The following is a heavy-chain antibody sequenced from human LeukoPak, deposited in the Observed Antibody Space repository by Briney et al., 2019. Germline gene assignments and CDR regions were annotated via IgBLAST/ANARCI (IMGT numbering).Heavy chain of an antibody. CDR3: ARSPIAAAGMSSAFDI. J-gene: IGHJ3*02. Sequence: GGSLRLSCAASGFTFGSYAMHWVRQAPGKGLEWVAVISYDGSNKYYADSVKGRFTISRDNSKNTLYLQMNSLRAEDTAVYYCARSPIAAAGMSSAFDIWGQGTMVTVSS. CDR1: GFTFGSYA. D-gene: IGHD6-13*01. CDR2: ISYDGSNK. V-gene: IGHV3-30*01.